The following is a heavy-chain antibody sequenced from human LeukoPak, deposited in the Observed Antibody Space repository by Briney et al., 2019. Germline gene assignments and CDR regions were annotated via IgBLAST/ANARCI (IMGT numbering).Heavy chain of an antibody. CDR3: ARDGLYTYGYSYFDY. D-gene: IGHD5-18*01. CDR2: AHSDGTT. Sequence: SETLSLICIVSGASISTYHWSWIRQSAEKGLEWIGRAHSDGTTNYNPSIKSRVTMSIDTSKNQLSLKLTSVTAADAAVYYCARDGLYTYGYSYFDYWGQGTLVTVSS. CDR1: GASISTYH. V-gene: IGHV4-4*07. J-gene: IGHJ4*02.